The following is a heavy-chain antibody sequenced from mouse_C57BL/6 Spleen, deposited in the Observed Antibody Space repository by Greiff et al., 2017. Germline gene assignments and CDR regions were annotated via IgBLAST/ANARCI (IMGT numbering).Heavy chain of an antibody. CDR3: ARGEGYYGYPYWYFDV. Sequence: QVQLQQPGAELVRPGSSVKLSCKASGYPFTSYWMPWVKQRPIQGLEWIGNIDPSDSETHYNQKFKDKATLTVDKSSSTAYMQLSSLTSEDSAVYYCARGEGYYGYPYWYFDVWGTGTTVTVSS. CDR2: IDPSDSET. D-gene: IGHD2-2*01. J-gene: IGHJ1*03. CDR1: GYPFTSYW. V-gene: IGHV1-52*01.